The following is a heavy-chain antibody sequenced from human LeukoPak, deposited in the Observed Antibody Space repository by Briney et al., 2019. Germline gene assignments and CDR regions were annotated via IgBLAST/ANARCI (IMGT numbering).Heavy chain of an antibody. Sequence: PSETLSLTCTVSGGSISSSSYYWGWIRQPPGKGLEWIGSIYYSGSTYYNPSLKSRVTISVDTSKNQFSLKLSSVTAADTAVYYCASGVRDYYDSPGYLDYWGQGTLVTVSS. D-gene: IGHD3-22*01. CDR1: GGSISSSSYY. CDR3: ASGVRDYYDSPGYLDY. CDR2: IYYSGST. J-gene: IGHJ4*02. V-gene: IGHV4-39*01.